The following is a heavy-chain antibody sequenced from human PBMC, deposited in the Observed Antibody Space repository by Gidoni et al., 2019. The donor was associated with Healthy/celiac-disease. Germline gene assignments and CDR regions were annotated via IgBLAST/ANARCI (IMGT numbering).Heavy chain of an antibody. V-gene: IGHV2-26*01. D-gene: IGHD4-17*01. J-gene: IGHJ5*02. CDR1: GFSLSTARMG. CDR3: ARMRWEGDYRRGWFDP. Sequence: QVTFKESGPVLVKPTETLTLTCTVSGFSLSTARMGVSWIRQPPGKALEWLAHIFSNDEKSYSTSLKSRLTISKDTSKSQVVLTMTNMDPVDTATYYCARMRWEGDYRRGWFDPWGQGTLVTVSS. CDR2: IFSNDEK.